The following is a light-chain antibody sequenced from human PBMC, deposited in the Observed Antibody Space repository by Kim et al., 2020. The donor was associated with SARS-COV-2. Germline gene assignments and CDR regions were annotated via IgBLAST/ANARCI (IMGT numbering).Light chain of an antibody. CDR3: ASFTSSTTWV. CDR2: DVN. Sequence: GQASTSSYTGTSSDVGGYIHVSWYQQRPGKAPKLIIYDVNMRPSGASDRFSGSKSANTASLTISGLQAEDEAEYYCASFTSSTTWVFGGGTKLTVL. V-gene: IGLV2-14*04. CDR1: SSDVGGYIH. J-gene: IGLJ3*02.